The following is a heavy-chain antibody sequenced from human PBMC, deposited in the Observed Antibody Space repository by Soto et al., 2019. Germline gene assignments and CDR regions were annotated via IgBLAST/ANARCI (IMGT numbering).Heavy chain of an antibody. CDR3: ARGYYSSGWYDY. CDR1: GGSFSGYY. Sequence: QVQLQQWGAGLLKPSETLSLTCAVYGGSFSGYYWSWIRQPPGKGLEWIGEINHSGSTNYNPSLKSRVTISVDTSKNQFSLTLSSVTAADTAVYYCARGYYSSGWYDYWGQGTLVTVSS. J-gene: IGHJ4*02. CDR2: INHSGST. D-gene: IGHD6-19*01. V-gene: IGHV4-34*01.